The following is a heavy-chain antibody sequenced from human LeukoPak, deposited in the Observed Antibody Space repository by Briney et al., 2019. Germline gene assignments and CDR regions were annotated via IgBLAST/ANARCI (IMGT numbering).Heavy chain of an antibody. J-gene: IGHJ3*02. Sequence: GGSLRLSCAASGFTFSSYAMHGVRQAPGKGLEWVAVISYDGSNKYYADSVKGLFTTSRDNSKNTLYLQMNSLRAEDTAVYYCARPYDFWSGYSARFRPGGPSIWGQGTMVTVSS. CDR3: ARPYDFWSGYSARFRPGGPSI. D-gene: IGHD3-3*01. CDR1: GFTFSSYA. V-gene: IGHV3-30-3*01. CDR2: ISYDGSNK.